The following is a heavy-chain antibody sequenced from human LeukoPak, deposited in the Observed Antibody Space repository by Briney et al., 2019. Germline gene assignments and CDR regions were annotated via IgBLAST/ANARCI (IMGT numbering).Heavy chain of an antibody. CDR3: ARGDIVVVPAAPEEY. V-gene: IGHV1-46*01. D-gene: IGHD2-2*01. Sequence: ASVKVSCKASGYTFTSYYMHWVRQAPGQGLEWMGIINPSGGSTSYAQKFQGRVTMTRDTSTGTVYMELSSLRSEDTAVYYCARGDIVVVPAAPEEYWGQGTLVTVSS. CDR2: INPSGGST. CDR1: GYTFTSYY. J-gene: IGHJ4*02.